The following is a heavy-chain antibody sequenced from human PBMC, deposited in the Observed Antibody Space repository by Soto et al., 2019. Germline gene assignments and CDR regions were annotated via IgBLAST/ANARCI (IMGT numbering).Heavy chain of an antibody. J-gene: IGHJ5*01. CDR2: ISDDGSRT. CDR3: GKGGWLDF. Sequence: EVQLLESGGGLAQPGGSLRLSCAASGFSFSTFEMSWVRQAPGRGLEWVSFISDDGSRTYYADAVKGRFTISRDNSKHTLYLQMNGLTAEATAVYACGKGGWLDFWGQGPLVTVSS. V-gene: IGHV3-23*01. D-gene: IGHD3-16*01. CDR1: GFSFSTFE.